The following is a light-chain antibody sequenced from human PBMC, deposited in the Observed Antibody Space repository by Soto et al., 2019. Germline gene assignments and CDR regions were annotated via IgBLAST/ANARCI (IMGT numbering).Light chain of an antibody. CDR2: DVT. Sequence: QSVLTQPPSVSAAPGQKVTISCSGSSSNIGGNSVSWYRQDPGKAPKLMIYDVTNRPSGVSNRFSGSKSGNTASLTISGLQAEDEADYYCSSFTSSITYVFGTGTKVTVL. CDR1: SSNIGGNS. CDR3: SSFTSSITYV. V-gene: IGLV2-14*01. J-gene: IGLJ1*01.